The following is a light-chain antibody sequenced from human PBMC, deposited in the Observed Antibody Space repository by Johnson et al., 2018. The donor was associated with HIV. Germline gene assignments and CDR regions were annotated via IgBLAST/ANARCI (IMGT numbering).Light chain of an antibody. J-gene: IGLJ1*01. V-gene: IGLV1-51*01. CDR3: GTWDSSLSAYV. CDR1: SSNIGRNY. Sequence: VLTQPPSVSAAPGQKVTISCSGSSSNIGRNYVSWYQQLPGTAPKLLIFDNNKRPSGIPDRFSASKSGTSATLGITGLQTGDEADYYCGTWDSSLSAYVFGTGTKVTAL. CDR2: DNN.